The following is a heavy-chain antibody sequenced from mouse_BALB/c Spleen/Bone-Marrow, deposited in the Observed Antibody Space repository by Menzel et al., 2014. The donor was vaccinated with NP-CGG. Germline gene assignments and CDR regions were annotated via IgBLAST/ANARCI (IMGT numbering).Heavy chain of an antibody. CDR1: GFSLTSYG. CDR2: KWAGGST. D-gene: IGHD2-3*01. CDR3: AREDGYFHYYAVDY. V-gene: IGHV2-9*02. J-gene: IGHJ4*01. Sequence: ELGPGLVAPSQSLSITCTVSGFSLTSYGVHWVRQPPGKGLEWLGIKWAGGSTNYNSALMSRLSISKDNSKSQVFLKMNSLQTDDTAMYYRAREDGYFHYYAVDYWGQGTSVTVSS.